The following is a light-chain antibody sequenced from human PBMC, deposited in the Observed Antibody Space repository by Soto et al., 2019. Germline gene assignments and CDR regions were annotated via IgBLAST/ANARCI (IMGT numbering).Light chain of an antibody. CDR1: SSDVGSYNL. CDR2: EVS. CDR3: CSYAGSVTPYV. Sequence: QSALTQPASVSGSPGQSITISCTGTSSDVGSYNLVSWYQHHPGKAPRLMIYEVSKRPSGVSSRFSGSKSGNTASLTISGLQPADEADYYCCSYAGSVTPYVFGTGTKVTVL. V-gene: IGLV2-23*02. J-gene: IGLJ1*01.